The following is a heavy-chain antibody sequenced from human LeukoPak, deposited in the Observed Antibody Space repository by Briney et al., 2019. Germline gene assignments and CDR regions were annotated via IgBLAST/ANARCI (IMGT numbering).Heavy chain of an antibody. CDR1: GFTFRNHA. V-gene: IGHV3-23*01. Sequence: PGGSLRLSCVASGFTFRNHAMNWVRQAPGKGLEWVSTSGGSGNDAYYGDSVKGRFTISRDNSKNTLYLQMNSLRAEDTAVYYCAKVGRPPVAGPTDYWGQGTLVTVSS. CDR3: AKVGRPPVAGPTDY. CDR2: SGGSGNDA. D-gene: IGHD6-19*01. J-gene: IGHJ4*02.